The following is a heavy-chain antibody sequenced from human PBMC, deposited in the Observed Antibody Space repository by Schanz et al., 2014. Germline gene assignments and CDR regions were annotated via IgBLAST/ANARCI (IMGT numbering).Heavy chain of an antibody. J-gene: IGHJ4*02. V-gene: IGHV1-69*02. Sequence: QVQLVQSGAEVKKPGASVKVSCKASGGTFSRLTFSWVRQAPGQGLEWMGRIIPSLGLAKYEQKFQGRVTITADKSTFTAYMDVSSLRSEDTAVYYCASSGAGYSSSWDFDYWGQGTLVTVSS. CDR1: GGTFSRLT. D-gene: IGHD6-13*01. CDR2: IIPSLGLA. CDR3: ASSGAGYSSSWDFDY.